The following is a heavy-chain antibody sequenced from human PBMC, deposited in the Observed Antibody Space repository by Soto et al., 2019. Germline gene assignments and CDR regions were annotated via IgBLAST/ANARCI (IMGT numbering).Heavy chain of an antibody. V-gene: IGHV1-69*01. Sequence: QVQLVKSGAEVKKPGSSVKVSCKASGGTFSSYSINWVRQAPGQGLEWMGEIIAIFGTANYAQTFQGRVTITADESTSTAYMGPSSLRAEAKAVYYCARDVGRHTGGIDYWGQGDLVSVSS. CDR2: IIAIFGTA. J-gene: IGHJ4*02. CDR3: ARDVGRHTGGIDY. CDR1: GGTFSSYS. D-gene: IGHD1-26*01.